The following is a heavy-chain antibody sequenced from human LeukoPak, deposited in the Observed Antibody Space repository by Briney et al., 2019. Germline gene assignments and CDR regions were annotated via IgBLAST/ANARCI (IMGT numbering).Heavy chain of an antibody. CDR1: GGSISSSSYY. Sequence: SETLSLTCTVSGGSISSSSYYWGWIRQPPGKGLEWIGSIYYSGSTYYNPSLKSRVTISVDTSKNQFSLKLSSVTAADTAVYYCARDRPPFRGQLEPTYYFDYWGQGTLVTVSS. J-gene: IGHJ4*02. CDR3: ARDRPPFRGQLEPTYYFDY. D-gene: IGHD1-1*01. CDR2: IYYSGST. V-gene: IGHV4-39*07.